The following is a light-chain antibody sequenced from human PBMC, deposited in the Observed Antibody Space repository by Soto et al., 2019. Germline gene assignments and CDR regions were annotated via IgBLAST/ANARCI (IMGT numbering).Light chain of an antibody. CDR3: QQRKNWPPLT. CDR2: DAS. J-gene: IGKJ4*01. Sequence: ETVLTQSPATLSLSPGERATLSCRASQSVDVYLAWYQQKPGQAPRLLIYDASNRAAGVPARFSGSGSGTDFTLTISSLEPDDFGVYYCQQRKNWPPLTFGGGTKVEIK. V-gene: IGKV3-11*01. CDR1: QSVDVY.